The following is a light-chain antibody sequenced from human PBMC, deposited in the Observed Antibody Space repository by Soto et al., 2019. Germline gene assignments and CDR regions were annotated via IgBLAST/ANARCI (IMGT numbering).Light chain of an antibody. CDR2: KAS. V-gene: IGKV1-5*03. J-gene: IGKJ5*01. Sequence: DIQMTQSPSTLSASVGDRGTITCRASQSISSWLAWYQQKPGKAPKLLIYKASTLKSGVPSRFSGSGSGTEFTLTISSLQSEDFAVYYCQQYNNWPRTFGQGTRLEIK. CDR3: QQYNNWPRT. CDR1: QSISSW.